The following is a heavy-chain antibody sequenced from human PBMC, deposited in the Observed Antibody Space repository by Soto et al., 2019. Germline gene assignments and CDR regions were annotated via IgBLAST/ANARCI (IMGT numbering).Heavy chain of an antibody. J-gene: IGHJ6*02. D-gene: IGHD3-3*01. CDR2: ISYDGSNK. Sequence: QVQLVESGGGVVQPGRSLRLSCAASGFTFSSYAMHWVRQAPGKGLEWVAVISYDGSNKYYADSVKGRFTISRDNSKNTLYLQMNSLRAEDTAVYYCARGRYYDFWSGYRNGSHEGRYYYGMDVWGQGTTVTVSS. V-gene: IGHV3-30-3*01. CDR3: ARGRYYDFWSGYRNGSHEGRYYYGMDV. CDR1: GFTFSSYA.